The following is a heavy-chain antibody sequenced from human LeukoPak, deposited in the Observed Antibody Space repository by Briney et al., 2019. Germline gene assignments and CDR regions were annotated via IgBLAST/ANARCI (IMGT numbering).Heavy chain of an antibody. Sequence: SETLSLTCTVSGGSISNYYWSWLRQPPGKGLEYIGYIYYRGSTNYNPSLKSRVTISVDTSKNQFSLKLTSLTAADTAVYYCARDKGNSLDYWGQGTLVTVSS. CDR3: ARDKGNSLDY. CDR1: GGSISNYY. CDR2: IYYRGST. D-gene: IGHD4-23*01. J-gene: IGHJ4*02. V-gene: IGHV4-59*01.